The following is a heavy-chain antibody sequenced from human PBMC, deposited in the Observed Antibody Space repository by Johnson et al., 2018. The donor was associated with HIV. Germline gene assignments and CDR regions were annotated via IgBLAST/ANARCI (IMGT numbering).Heavy chain of an antibody. V-gene: IGHV3-30*04. CDR3: AREWRLGFDAFDI. Sequence: QVQLVESGGGVVQPGRSLRLSCAASGFTFSSYAMHWVRQAPGKGLEWVAVISYDGSNKYYADSVKGRFTISRVNSKNTLYLQMNSLRAEDTAVYYCAREWRLGFDAFDIWGQGTMVTVSS. CDR1: GFTFSSYA. J-gene: IGHJ3*02. CDR2: ISYDGSNK. D-gene: IGHD6-19*01.